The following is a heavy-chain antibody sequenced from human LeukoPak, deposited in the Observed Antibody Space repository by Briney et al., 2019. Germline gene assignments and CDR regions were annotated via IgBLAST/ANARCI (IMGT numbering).Heavy chain of an antibody. Sequence: GGSLRLSCAASGFTFSSYAMSWIRQAPGKGLEWVSAISGSGGSTYYADSVKGRFTISRDNSKNTLYLQMNSLRAEDTAVYYCAKGVNYFVLEYWGQGTLVTISS. CDR2: ISGSGGST. CDR1: GFTFSSYA. V-gene: IGHV3-23*01. D-gene: IGHD3-10*02. J-gene: IGHJ4*02. CDR3: AKGVNYFVLEY.